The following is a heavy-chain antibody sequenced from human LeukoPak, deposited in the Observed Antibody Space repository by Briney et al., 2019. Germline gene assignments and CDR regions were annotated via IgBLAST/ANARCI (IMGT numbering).Heavy chain of an antibody. J-gene: IGHJ4*02. CDR2: MNPFSANT. CDR1: GYTFTNYD. CDR3: ARNRIAGLDY. V-gene: IGHV1-8*03. Sequence: ASVKVSCKASGYTFTNYDIHWVRQATGQGLEWMGWMNPFSANTGYAQNFQGRITITRNTSISTAYMELSSLRSEDTAVYYCARNRIAGLDYWGQGTLVTVSS. D-gene: IGHD1-14*01.